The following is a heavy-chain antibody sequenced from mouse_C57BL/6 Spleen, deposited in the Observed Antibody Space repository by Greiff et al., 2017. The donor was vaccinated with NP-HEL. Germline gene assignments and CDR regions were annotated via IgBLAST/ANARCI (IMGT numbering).Heavy chain of an antibody. CDR1: GFSLTSYG. Sequence: VQLQESGPGLVQPSQSLSITCTVSGFSLTSYGVHWVRQSPGKGLEWLGVIWSGGSTDYNAAFISRLSISKDNSKSQVFFKMNSLQADDTAIYYCASPYSNYDYAMDYWGQGTSVTVSS. D-gene: IGHD2-5*01. J-gene: IGHJ4*01. CDR3: ASPYSNYDYAMDY. V-gene: IGHV2-2*01. CDR2: IWSGGST.